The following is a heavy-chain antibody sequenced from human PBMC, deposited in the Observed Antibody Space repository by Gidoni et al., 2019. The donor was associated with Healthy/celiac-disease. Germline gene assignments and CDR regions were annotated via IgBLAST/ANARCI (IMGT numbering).Heavy chain of an antibody. D-gene: IGHD3-22*01. J-gene: IGHJ4*02. CDR2: IDWDDDK. Sequence: QVTLRSSGPALVTPTQTLTLPCTFPGFSLSTSGMCVSWIRQPPGKALEWLARIDWDDDKYYSTSLKTRLNISKDTSKNQVVLTMTNMDPVDTATYYGARYYYDSSGYYLRGSFDYWGQGTLVTGSS. V-gene: IGHV2-70*15. CDR1: GFSLSTSGMC. CDR3: ARYYYDSSGYYLRGSFDY.